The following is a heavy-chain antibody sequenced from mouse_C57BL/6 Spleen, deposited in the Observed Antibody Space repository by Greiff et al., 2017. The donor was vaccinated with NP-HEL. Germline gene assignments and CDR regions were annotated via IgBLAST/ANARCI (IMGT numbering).Heavy chain of an antibody. D-gene: IGHD1-1*01. V-gene: IGHV1-80*01. CDR1: GYAFSSYW. Sequence: VQLQQSGAELVKPGASVKISCKASGYAFSSYWMNWVKQRPGKGLEWIGQIYPGDGDTNYKGKFKGKATLTADKSSSTAYMQLSSLTSEDSAVYFCAREGVLLLLDYWGQGTSVTVSS. CDR3: AREGVLLLLDY. CDR2: IYPGDGDT. J-gene: IGHJ4*01.